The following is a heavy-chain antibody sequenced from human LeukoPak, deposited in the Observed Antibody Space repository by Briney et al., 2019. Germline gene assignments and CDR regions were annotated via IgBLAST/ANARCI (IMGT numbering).Heavy chain of an antibody. D-gene: IGHD5-18*01. CDR2: TYYRSKWYN. J-gene: IGHJ6*02. V-gene: IGHV6-1*01. Sequence: SQTLSLTCAISGDSVSSNSAAWNWIRQSPSRGLEWLGRTYYRSKWYNDYAVSVKSRITINPDTSKNQFSLQLNSVTPEDTAVYYCAGEQLWNYYYYYGMDVWGQGTTVTVSS. CDR3: AGEQLWNYYYYYGMDV. CDR1: GDSVSSNSAA.